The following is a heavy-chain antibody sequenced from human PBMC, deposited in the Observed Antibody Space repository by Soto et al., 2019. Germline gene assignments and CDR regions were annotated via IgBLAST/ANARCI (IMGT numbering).Heavy chain of an antibody. V-gene: IGHV4-59*01. Sequence: PSETLSLTCTVSGGSISSYYWSWIRQPPGKGLEWIGYIYYSGSTNYNPSLKSRVTISVDTSKNQFSLKLSSVTAADTAVYYCARARITIFGVVPGDPYYFDYWGQGTLVTVSS. CDR2: IYYSGST. J-gene: IGHJ4*02. CDR1: GGSISSYY. D-gene: IGHD3-3*01. CDR3: ARARITIFGVVPGDPYYFDY.